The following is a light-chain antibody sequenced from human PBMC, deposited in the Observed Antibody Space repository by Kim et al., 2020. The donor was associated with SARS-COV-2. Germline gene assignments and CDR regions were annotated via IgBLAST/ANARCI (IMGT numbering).Light chain of an antibody. Sequence: VSPGERATLSCRASETIYNNLAWYQLTPGQAPRLLIYDASTGATGIPARFSGSGSGTEFTLTISSLRSEDFAVYYCQQYNVWPQSFGQGTKLEI. CDR3: QQYNVWPQS. CDR1: ETIYNN. CDR2: DAS. J-gene: IGKJ2*03. V-gene: IGKV3-15*01.